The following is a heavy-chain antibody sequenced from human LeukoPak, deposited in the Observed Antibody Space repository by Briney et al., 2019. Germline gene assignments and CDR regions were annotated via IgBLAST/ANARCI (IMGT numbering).Heavy chain of an antibody. CDR3: ARGSSREDTAMVPYGDLSGYYYYGMDV. CDR2: IYHSGST. CDR1: GYSISSGYY. V-gene: IGHV4-38-2*02. J-gene: IGHJ6*02. D-gene: IGHD5-18*01. Sequence: PSETLSLTCTVSGYSISSGYYWGWIRQPPGKGLEWIGSIYHSGSTYYNPSLKSRVTISVDTSKNQFSLKLSSVTAADTAVYYCARGSSREDTAMVPYGDLSGYYYYGMDVWGQGTTVTVSS.